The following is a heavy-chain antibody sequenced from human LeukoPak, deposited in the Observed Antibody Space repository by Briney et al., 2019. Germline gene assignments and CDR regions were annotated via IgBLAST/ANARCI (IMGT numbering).Heavy chain of an antibody. CDR3: ARVQKTIFGVVADRLFQH. CDR1: GGAFSGYY. Sequence: PSETLSLTCAVYGGAFSGYYWSWIRQPPGKGLEWSGEINHSGSTNYTPFLKSRVTISVDTSKNQFSLKLSSVTAADTAVYYCARVQKTIFGVVADRLFQHWGQGTLVTVSS. V-gene: IGHV4-34*01. J-gene: IGHJ1*01. D-gene: IGHD3-3*01. CDR2: INHSGST.